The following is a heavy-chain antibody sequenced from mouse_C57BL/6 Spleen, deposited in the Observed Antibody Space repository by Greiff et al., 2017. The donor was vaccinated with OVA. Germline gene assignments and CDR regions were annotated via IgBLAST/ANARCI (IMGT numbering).Heavy chain of an antibody. CDR2: IYPRSGNT. CDR3: ARWDYEGYYAMDY. D-gene: IGHD2-4*01. Sequence: QVQLQQSGAELARPGASVKLSCKASGYTFTSYGISWVKQRTGQGLEWIGEIYPRSGNTYYNEKFKGKATLTADKSSSTAYMALRSLTSEDSAVYFCARWDYEGYYAMDYWGQGTSVTVSS. V-gene: IGHV1-81*01. CDR1: GYTFTSYG. J-gene: IGHJ4*01.